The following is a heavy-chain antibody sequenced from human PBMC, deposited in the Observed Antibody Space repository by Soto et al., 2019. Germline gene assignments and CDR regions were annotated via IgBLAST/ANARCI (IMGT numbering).Heavy chain of an antibody. CDR3: ARVPGLYDFWAPYYYMDV. Sequence: ASVKVSCKASGYTFTSYAMHWVRQAPGQRLEWMGWINAGNGNTKYSQKFQGRVTITRDTSASTAYMELSSLRSEDTAVYYCARVPGLYDFWAPYYYMDVWGKGTTVTVSS. J-gene: IGHJ6*03. V-gene: IGHV1-3*01. CDR2: INAGNGNT. CDR1: GYTFTSYA. D-gene: IGHD3-3*01.